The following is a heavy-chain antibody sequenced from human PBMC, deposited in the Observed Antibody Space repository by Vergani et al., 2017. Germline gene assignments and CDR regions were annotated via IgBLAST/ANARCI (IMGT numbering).Heavy chain of an antibody. V-gene: IGHV1-69*18. CDR2: IIPIFGTA. D-gene: IGHD1-1*01. CDR3: ASKERRQTAAYYGMDV. J-gene: IGHJ6*02. Sequence: QVQLVQSGAEVKKPGSSVKVSCKASGGTFSSYAISWVRQAPGQGLEWMGRIIPIFGTANYAQKFQGRVTIAADESTSTAYMELSSLRSEDTAVYYCASKERRQTAAYYGMDVWGQGTTVTVSS. CDR1: GGTFSSYA.